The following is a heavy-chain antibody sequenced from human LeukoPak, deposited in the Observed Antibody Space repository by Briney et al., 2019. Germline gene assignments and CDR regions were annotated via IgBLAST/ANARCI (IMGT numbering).Heavy chain of an antibody. V-gene: IGHV1-2*02. CDR3: ARATVGKVPLTTVTTSDLGY. CDR1: GYTFTGYY. J-gene: IGHJ4*02. Sequence: ASVKVSCKASGYTFTGYYMHWVRQAPGQGLEWMGWINPNSGGTNYAQKFQGRVTMTRNTSISTAYMELSSLRSEDTAVYYCARATVGKVPLTTVTTSDLGYWGQGTLVTVSS. CDR2: INPNSGGT. D-gene: IGHD4-17*01.